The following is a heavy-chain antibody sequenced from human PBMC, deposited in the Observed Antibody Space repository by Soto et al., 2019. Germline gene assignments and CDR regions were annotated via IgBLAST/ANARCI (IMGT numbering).Heavy chain of an antibody. CDR3: AKGGRGRAPGVDF. J-gene: IGHJ4*02. D-gene: IGHD5-12*01. V-gene: IGHV3-23*01. Sequence: EVQLLESGGNLVQPGGSLRLSCAASGFTFSSYAMTWVRQAPGKGLEWISSISDGADGPYYAHPVKGRFAIYRDNSTNILSLQMNSLRGDDTAMYYCAKGGRGRAPGVDFWGQGTVVAVSS. CDR1: GFTFSSYA. CDR2: ISDGADGP.